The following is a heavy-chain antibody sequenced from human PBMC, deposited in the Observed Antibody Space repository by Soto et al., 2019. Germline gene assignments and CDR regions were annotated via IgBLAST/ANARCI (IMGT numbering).Heavy chain of an antibody. CDR2: IIPIFGTA. V-gene: IGHV1-69*01. Sequence: QVQLVQSGAEVKKPGSSVNVSCKASGGTFSSYAISWVRQAPGQGLEWMGGIIPIFGTANYAQKFQGRVTITADESTSTAYMELSSLRSEDTAVYYCARRSSGYHLYNWFDPWGQGTLVTVSS. CDR3: ARRSSGYHLYNWFDP. D-gene: IGHD3-3*01. CDR1: GGTFSSYA. J-gene: IGHJ5*02.